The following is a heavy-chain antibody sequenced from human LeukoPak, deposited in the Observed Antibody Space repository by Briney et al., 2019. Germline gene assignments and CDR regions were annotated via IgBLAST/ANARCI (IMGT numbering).Heavy chain of an antibody. CDR3: AKDPSGSYFDY. V-gene: IGHV3-23*01. CDR2: ISGSGGST. D-gene: IGHD1-26*01. J-gene: IGHJ4*02. Sequence: PGGSLRLSCAASGFTFSRYSMNWVRQAPGKGLEWVSAISGSGGSTYYADSVKGRFTISRDNSKNTLYLQMNSLRAEDTAVYYCAKDPSGSYFDYWGQGTLVTVSS. CDR1: GFTFSRYS.